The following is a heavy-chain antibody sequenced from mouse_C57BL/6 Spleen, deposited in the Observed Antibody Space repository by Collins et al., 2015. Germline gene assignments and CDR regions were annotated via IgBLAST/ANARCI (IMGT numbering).Heavy chain of an antibody. J-gene: IGHJ2*01. CDR2: ISYDGSN. V-gene: IGHV3-6*01. Sequence: DVQLQESGPGLVKPSQSLSLTLLCHWLLHHQWLLLELDPAVSRNKLEWMGYISYDGSNNYNPSLKNRISITRDTSKNQFFLKSNSVTTEDTATYYCAREEDYGNFYFDYWGQGTTLTVSS. D-gene: IGHD2-1*01. CDR1: LLHHQWLL. CDR3: AREEDYGNFYFDY.